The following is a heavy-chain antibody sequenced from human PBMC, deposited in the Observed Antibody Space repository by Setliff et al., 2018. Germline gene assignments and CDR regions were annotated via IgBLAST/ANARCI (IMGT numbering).Heavy chain of an antibody. J-gene: IGHJ4*02. CDR2: IDPRGSPV. CDR1: GFTFIDYY. V-gene: IGHV3-11*01. D-gene: IGHD1-7*01. CDR3: TRSRGTTVYDY. Sequence: GGSLRLSCAASGFTFIDYYMNWIRQTPRKGLEWISHIDPRGSPVDYVDSAKGRFTISRDNTKNLVYLQMDSLRADDTAVYYCTRSRGTTVYDYWGQGTLVTVSS.